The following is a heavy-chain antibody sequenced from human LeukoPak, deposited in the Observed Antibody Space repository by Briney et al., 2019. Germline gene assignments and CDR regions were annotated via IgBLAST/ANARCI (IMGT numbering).Heavy chain of an antibody. J-gene: IGHJ4*02. D-gene: IGHD2-15*01. CDR1: GFTFSGFY. CDR3: TRQDCSGGSCSYVDY. V-gene: IGHV3-73*01. CDR2: IRSKPHSYTT. Sequence: GGSLRLSCAASGFTFSGFYMHWVRQASGKGLEWVGLIRSKPHSYTTVYAASVQGRFTTSRDDSKNTAYLQMNSLKAEDTAVYYCTRQDCSGGSCSYVDYWGQGTLVTVSS.